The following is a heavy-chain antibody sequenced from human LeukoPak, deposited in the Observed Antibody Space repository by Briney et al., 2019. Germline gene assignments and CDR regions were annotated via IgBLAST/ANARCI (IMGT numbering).Heavy chain of an antibody. Sequence: GGSLRLSCAASGFTFSSYAMHWVRQAPGKGLEWVAVISYDGSNKYYADSVKGRFTISRDNSKNTLYLQMNSLRAEDTAVYYCARVPNYYDSSGPNYYYYYGMDVWGQGTTVTVSS. CDR1: GFTFSSYA. D-gene: IGHD3-22*01. CDR2: ISYDGSNK. V-gene: IGHV3-30-3*01. CDR3: ARVPNYYDSSGPNYYYYYGMDV. J-gene: IGHJ6*02.